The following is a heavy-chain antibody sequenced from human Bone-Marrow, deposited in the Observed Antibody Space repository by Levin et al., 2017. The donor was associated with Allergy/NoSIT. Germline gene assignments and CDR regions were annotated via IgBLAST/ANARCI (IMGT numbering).Heavy chain of an antibody. CDR3: ARRRWGVGEFHYDH. V-gene: IGHV5-51*01. D-gene: IGHD3-16*01. Sequence: PAASVKVSCKGSGYSFTDYWVGWVRQLPGKGLEWMGIISPGDSDIRYSPSFQGQVTVSADKSTSTAYLQWTSLRASDTAIYYCARRRWGVGEFHYDHWGQGTLVAVSP. J-gene: IGHJ5*02. CDR1: GYSFTDYW. CDR2: ISPGDSDI.